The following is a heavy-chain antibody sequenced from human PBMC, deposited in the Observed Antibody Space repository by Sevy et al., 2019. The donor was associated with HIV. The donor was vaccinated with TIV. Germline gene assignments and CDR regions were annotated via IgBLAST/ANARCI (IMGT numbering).Heavy chain of an antibody. Sequence: GGSLRLSCAASGFTFSKYWMGWVRQAPGKGLEWVANIKQDAGQKYYVDSVKGRFTISIDNAKNSLYLQMNSLRAEDTVVYFCARDDGNYYFHYWGQGTLVTVSS. V-gene: IGHV3-7*01. J-gene: IGHJ4*02. CDR3: ARDDGNYYFHY. CDR1: GFTFSKYW. CDR2: IKQDAGQK. D-gene: IGHD1-7*01.